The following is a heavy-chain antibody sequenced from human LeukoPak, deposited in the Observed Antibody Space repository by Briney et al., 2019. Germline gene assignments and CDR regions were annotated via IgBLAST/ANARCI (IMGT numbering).Heavy chain of an antibody. CDR2: ISGSGGST. D-gene: IGHD1-14*01. V-gene: IGHV3-23*01. J-gene: IGHJ6*04. CDR3: AKDGGVQPDYYYYGMDV. CDR1: GFTFSSYA. Sequence: PGGSLRLSCVASGFTFSSYAMSWVRQAPGKGLEWVSAISGSGGSTYYADSVKGRFTISRDNSKNTLYLQMNSLRAEDTAVYYCAKDGGVQPDYYYYGMDVWGKGTTVTVSS.